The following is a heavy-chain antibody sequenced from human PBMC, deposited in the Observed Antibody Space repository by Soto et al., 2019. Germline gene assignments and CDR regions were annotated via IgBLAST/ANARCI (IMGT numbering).Heavy chain of an antibody. CDR3: ARGIWHRGIAAAGIDY. V-gene: IGHV3-33*01. J-gene: IGHJ4*02. Sequence: GGSLRLSCAASGFTFSSYGMHWVRQAPGKGLEWVAVIWYDGSNKYYADSVKGRFTISRDNSKNTLYLQMNSLRAEDTAVYYCARGIWHRGIAAAGIDYWGQGTLVTVSS. CDR2: IWYDGSNK. CDR1: GFTFSSYG. D-gene: IGHD6-13*01.